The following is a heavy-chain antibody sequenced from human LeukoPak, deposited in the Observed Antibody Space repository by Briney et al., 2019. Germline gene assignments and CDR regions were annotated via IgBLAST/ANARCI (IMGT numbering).Heavy chain of an antibody. CDR2: INHSGST. V-gene: IGHV4-34*01. J-gene: IGHJ4*02. CDR3: AIPGYSSGWAVDY. CDR1: GGSFSGYY. D-gene: IGHD6-19*01. Sequence: SETLSLTCAVYGGSFSGYYWSWIRQPPGKGLGWIGEINHSGSTNYNTSLKSRVTISVDTSKNQYSLKLSSVTAADTAVYYCAIPGYSSGWAVDYWGQGTLVTVSS.